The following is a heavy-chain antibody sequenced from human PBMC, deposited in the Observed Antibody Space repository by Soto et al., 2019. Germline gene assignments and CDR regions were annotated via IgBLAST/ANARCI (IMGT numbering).Heavy chain of an antibody. J-gene: IGHJ4*02. CDR3: AKGGPDGFCSGGSCYFDY. Sequence: EVQLVESGGGLVQPGRSLRLSCAASGFTFDDYAMHWVRRVPGKGLEWVSSISWNSNIIGYADSVKGRFTISRDNAKNSLYLLMNSLRPEDTALYYCAKGGPDGFCSGGSCYFDYWGQGTLVTVSS. CDR2: ISWNSNII. V-gene: IGHV3-9*01. D-gene: IGHD2-15*01. CDR1: GFTFDDYA.